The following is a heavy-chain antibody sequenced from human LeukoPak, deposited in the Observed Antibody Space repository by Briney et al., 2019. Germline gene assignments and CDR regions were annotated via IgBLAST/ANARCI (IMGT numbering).Heavy chain of an antibody. V-gene: IGHV3-20*04. CDR3: ARDLPHYSGSYLFDY. D-gene: IGHD1-26*01. Sequence: PGGSLRLSCAASGFTFDDYGMSWVRQAPGKGLEWVSGINWNGGSTGYADSVKGRFTISRDNAKNSLYLQMNSLRAEDTALYYCARDLPHYSGSYLFDYWGQGTLVTVPS. CDR2: INWNGGST. CDR1: GFTFDDYG. J-gene: IGHJ4*02.